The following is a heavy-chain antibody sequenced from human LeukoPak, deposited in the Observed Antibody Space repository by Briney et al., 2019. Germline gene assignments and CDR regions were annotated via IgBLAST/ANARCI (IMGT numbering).Heavy chain of an antibody. CDR2: ISGSGGST. D-gene: IGHD3-22*01. CDR3: AKTIHTVYYYDSSGHDYFDY. Sequence: GGSLRLSCAASGFTFSSYAMSWVRQAPGKGLEWVSAISGSGGSTYYADSVKGRFTISRDNSKNTLYLQMNSLRAEDTAVYYGAKTIHTVYYYDSSGHDYFDYWGQGTLVTVSS. J-gene: IGHJ4*02. CDR1: GFTFSSYA. V-gene: IGHV3-23*01.